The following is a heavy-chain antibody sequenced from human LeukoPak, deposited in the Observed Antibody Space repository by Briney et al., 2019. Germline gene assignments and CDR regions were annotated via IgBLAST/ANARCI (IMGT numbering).Heavy chain of an antibody. J-gene: IGHJ4*02. D-gene: IGHD5-18*01. CDR3: ARLRGYGYEGNDY. Sequence: PGGSLRLSCAASGFTFSDYYMSWIRQAPGKGLEWVSYISSSSSYTNYADSVKGRFTISRDNAKNSLYLQMNSLRAEDTAVYYCARLRGYGYEGNDYWGQGTLVTVSS. V-gene: IGHV3-11*03. CDR1: GFTFSDYY. CDR2: ISSSSSYT.